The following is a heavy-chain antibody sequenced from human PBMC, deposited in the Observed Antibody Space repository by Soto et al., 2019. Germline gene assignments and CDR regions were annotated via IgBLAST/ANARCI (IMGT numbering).Heavy chain of an antibody. V-gene: IGHV3-21*01. CDR1: GFIFTSYS. Sequence: GSLRLSCAASGFIFTSYSMNWVRQAPGKGLEWVSSISSNNNYIYYADSVKGRFTISRDNAKNPLFLQMNSLRDEDTAVYYCASHSSSWYMAFDYWGQGTLVTVSS. CDR2: ISSNNNYI. D-gene: IGHD6-13*01. CDR3: ASHSSSWYMAFDY. J-gene: IGHJ4*02.